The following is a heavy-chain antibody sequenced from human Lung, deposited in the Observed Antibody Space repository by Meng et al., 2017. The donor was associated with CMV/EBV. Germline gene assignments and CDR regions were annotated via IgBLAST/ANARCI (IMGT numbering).Heavy chain of an antibody. CDR2: VSWNDDQ. V-gene: IGHV2-5*01. CDR3: AHSHDYSFGA. Sequence: GPXLVXPTQTLTLTCTFSGFSFGISGERVGWIRQPPGKALEWLALVSWNDDQHYSPSLKTRLTITKDTSKKEVVLTMTNMDPADTATYYRAHSHDYSFGAWGQGXLVTVSS. J-gene: IGHJ4*02. CDR1: GFSFGISGER. D-gene: IGHD4-11*01.